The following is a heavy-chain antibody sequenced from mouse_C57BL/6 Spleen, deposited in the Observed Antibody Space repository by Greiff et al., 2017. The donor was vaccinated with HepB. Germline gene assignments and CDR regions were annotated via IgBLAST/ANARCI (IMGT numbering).Heavy chain of an antibody. CDR2: IWGGGST. Sequence: QVQLKESGPGLVAPSQSLSITCTVSGFSLTSYGVDWVRQPPGKGLEWLGVIWGGGSTNYNSALMSRLSISKDNSKSQVFLKMNSLQTDDTAMYYCAKLGTGRFAYWGQGTLVTVSA. V-gene: IGHV2-9*01. J-gene: IGHJ3*01. CDR3: AKLGTGRFAY. CDR1: GFSLTSYG. D-gene: IGHD4-1*01.